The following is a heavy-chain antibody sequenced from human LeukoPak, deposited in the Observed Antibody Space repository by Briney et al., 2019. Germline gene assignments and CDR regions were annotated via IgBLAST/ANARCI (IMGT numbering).Heavy chain of an antibody. Sequence: PGGSLRLSCAGSGFTFSSYSMNWVRQAPGKGLEWVSSISSSSYIYYADSVKGRFTIPRDNAKNSLYLQMNSLRAEDTAVYYCARDSTFAVATFDYWGQGTLVTVSS. D-gene: IGHD2/OR15-2a*01. V-gene: IGHV3-21*01. CDR3: ARDSTFAVATFDY. CDR2: ISSSSYI. J-gene: IGHJ4*02. CDR1: GFTFSSYS.